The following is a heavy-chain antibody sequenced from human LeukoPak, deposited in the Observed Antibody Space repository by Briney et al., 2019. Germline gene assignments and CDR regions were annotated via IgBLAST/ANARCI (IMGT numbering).Heavy chain of an antibody. D-gene: IGHD4-17*01. Sequence: GGSLRLSCTASGFTFGGYSINWVRQVPGKGLQWVGFIRSNAFGGTTQYAASLKGRFTISRDDPKSIAYLQMNSPKTEDTAVYYCARDTTYDYGDWGSFDPWGQGTLVTVSS. CDR2: IRSNAFGGTT. CDR1: GFTFGGYS. CDR3: ARDTTYDYGDWGSFDP. V-gene: IGHV3-49*04. J-gene: IGHJ5*02.